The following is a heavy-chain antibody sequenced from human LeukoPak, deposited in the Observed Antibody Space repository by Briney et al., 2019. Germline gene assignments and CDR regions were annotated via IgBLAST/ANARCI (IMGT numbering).Heavy chain of an antibody. CDR2: FDPEDGET. Sequence: ASVKVSCKVSGYTLTELSMHWVRQAPGKGLEWMGGFDPEDGETIYAQKFQGRVTITEDTSTDTAYMELSSLRSEDTAVYYCATRQQLALDYWGQGTLVTVSS. CDR3: ATRQQLALDY. J-gene: IGHJ4*02. V-gene: IGHV1-24*01. CDR1: GYTLTELS. D-gene: IGHD6-13*01.